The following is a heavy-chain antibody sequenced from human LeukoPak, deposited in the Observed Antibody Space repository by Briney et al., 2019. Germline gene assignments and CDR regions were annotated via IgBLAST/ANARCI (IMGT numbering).Heavy chain of an antibody. D-gene: IGHD5-18*01. J-gene: IGHJ4*02. CDR3: ARDLAYSRLDY. Sequence: GGSLRLSCAVSGLTFSSSWVDWVRQAPGKGLEWVASINPDGNKKYSADSVKGRFTISRDNAENSLYLQMNSLRVEDTAFYYCARDLAYSRLDYWGQGMLVTVSS. CDR1: GLTFSSSW. CDR2: INPDGNKK. V-gene: IGHV3-7*01.